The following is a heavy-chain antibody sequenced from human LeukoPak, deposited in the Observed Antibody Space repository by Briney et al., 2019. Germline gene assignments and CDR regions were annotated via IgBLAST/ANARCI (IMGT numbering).Heavy chain of an antibody. D-gene: IGHD6-19*01. Sequence: ASVKVSCKASGYTFTGYYMHWVRQAPGQGLEWMGRINPNSGGTNYAQKFQSRVTMTRDTSISTAYMELSRLRSDDTAVYYCARPEVQWLGQYEYFQHWGQGTLVTVSS. J-gene: IGHJ1*01. CDR2: INPNSGGT. CDR3: ARPEVQWLGQYEYFQH. V-gene: IGHV1-2*06. CDR1: GYTFTGYY.